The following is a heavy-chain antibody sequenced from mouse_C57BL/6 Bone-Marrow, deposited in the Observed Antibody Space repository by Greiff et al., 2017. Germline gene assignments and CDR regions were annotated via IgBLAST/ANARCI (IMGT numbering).Heavy chain of an antibody. CDR3: ARDGYYYGRSYTWFAY. D-gene: IGHD1-1*01. V-gene: IGHV5-4*01. CDR1: GFTFSSYA. Sequence: VKLVESGGGLVKPGGSLKLSCAASGFTFSSYAMSWVRQTPEKRLEWVATISDGGSYTYYPDNVKGRFTISRDNAKNNLYLQMSHLKSEDTAMYYCARDGYYYGRSYTWFAYWGQGTLVTVSA. CDR2: ISDGGSYT. J-gene: IGHJ3*01.